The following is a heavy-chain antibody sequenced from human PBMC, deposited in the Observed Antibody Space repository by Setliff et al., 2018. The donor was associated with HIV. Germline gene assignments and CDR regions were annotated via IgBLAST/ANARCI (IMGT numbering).Heavy chain of an antibody. V-gene: IGHV3-33*01. D-gene: IGHD2-15*01. CDR2: IWYDGSSK. Sequence: GGSLRLSCAASGFTFSSYGMRWVRQAPGKGLEWVAIIWYDGSSKYYADSVKGRFTISRDTSKDTLYLQMNSLRAEDTAVYYCARVVGVAPYYYMDVWGKGTTVTVSS. CDR3: ARVVGVAPYYYMDV. J-gene: IGHJ6*03. CDR1: GFTFSSYG.